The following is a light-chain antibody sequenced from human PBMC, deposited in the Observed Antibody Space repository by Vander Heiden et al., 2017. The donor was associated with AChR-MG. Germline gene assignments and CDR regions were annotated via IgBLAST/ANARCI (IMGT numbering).Light chain of an antibody. Sequence: QSVLTQPPSVSAAPGQRVTISCTGSSSNIGAGYDVHWYQQLPGTAPKLLIYGNNNRPSGVPDRFSGSKSGTSASLAITGLQAEDEADYYCQSYDSSLSVWVFGGGTKVTVL. CDR2: GNN. J-gene: IGLJ3*02. V-gene: IGLV1-40*01. CDR3: QSYDSSLSVWV. CDR1: SSNIGAGYD.